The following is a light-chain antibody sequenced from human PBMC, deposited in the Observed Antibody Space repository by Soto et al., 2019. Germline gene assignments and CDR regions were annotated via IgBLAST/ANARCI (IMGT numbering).Light chain of an antibody. CDR1: NSDVGYYNY. V-gene: IGLV2-14*01. J-gene: IGLJ1*01. Sequence: QSALTQPASVSGSPGQSITISCTGTNSDVGYYNYVSWYQQYPGKAPKLMIYDVSNRPSGVSDRFSGSKSGNTASLTISGLQAEDEADYYCSSYADSSSSDEVLEVVGTGTKVTVL. CDR2: DVS. CDR3: SSYADSSSSDEVLEV.